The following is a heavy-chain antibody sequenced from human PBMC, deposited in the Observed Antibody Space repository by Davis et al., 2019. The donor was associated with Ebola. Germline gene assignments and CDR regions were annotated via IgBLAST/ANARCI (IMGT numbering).Heavy chain of an antibody. J-gene: IGHJ5*02. D-gene: IGHD4-17*01. Sequence: GESLKISCPASGFTFGDYAMSWVRQAPGKGLEWVGFIRSKAYGGTTEYAASVKGRFTISRDDSKSIAYLQMNSLKTEDTAVYYCTRYGDYSWFDPWGQGTLVTVSS. V-gene: IGHV3-49*04. CDR3: TRYGDYSWFDP. CDR2: IRSKAYGGTT. CDR1: GFTFGDYA.